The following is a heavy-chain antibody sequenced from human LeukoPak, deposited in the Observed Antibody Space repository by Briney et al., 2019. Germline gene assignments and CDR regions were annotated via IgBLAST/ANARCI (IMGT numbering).Heavy chain of an antibody. D-gene: IGHD6-19*01. V-gene: IGHV3-7*01. Sequence: GGSLRLSCAASGFTFSSYWMTWVRQAPGKGLEWVANIKENGRDKYYVDSLKGRFTISKDNAKNSVYLQMNSLRAEDTAVYFCVRDSGGGWDYWGQGTLVTVSS. CDR2: IKENGRDK. CDR3: VRDSGGGWDY. J-gene: IGHJ4*02. CDR1: GFTFSSYW.